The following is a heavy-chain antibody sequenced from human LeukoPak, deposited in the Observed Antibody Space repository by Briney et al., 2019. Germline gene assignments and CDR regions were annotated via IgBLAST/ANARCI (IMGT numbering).Heavy chain of an antibody. D-gene: IGHD3-10*01. CDR3: ARDIENHSPSGAYFDS. CDR2: ISVYTGNT. CDR1: GYTFTSYG. Sequence: GASVKVSCKASGYTFTSYGFSWVRQAPGQGLEWMGWISVYTGNTNYAQKFQDRVTLTTDTSTITAYMELRSLRSADTAVYYCARDIENHSPSGAYFDSWGQGTLVTVSS. J-gene: IGHJ4*02. V-gene: IGHV1-18*01.